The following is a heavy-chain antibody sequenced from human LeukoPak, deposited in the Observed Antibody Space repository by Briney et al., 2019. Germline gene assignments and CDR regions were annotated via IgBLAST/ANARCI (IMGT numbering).Heavy chain of an antibody. D-gene: IGHD3-3*01. Sequence: PGGSLRLSCAASGFTFSSYAMHWVRQAPGKGLEWMAVISYDGSNKYYADSVKGRFTISRDNSKNTLYLQMNSLRAEDTAVYYCARDGAIRITIFGVVTFDYWGQGTLVTVSS. J-gene: IGHJ4*02. CDR3: ARDGAIRITIFGVVTFDY. CDR1: GFTFSSYA. V-gene: IGHV3-30-3*01. CDR2: ISYDGSNK.